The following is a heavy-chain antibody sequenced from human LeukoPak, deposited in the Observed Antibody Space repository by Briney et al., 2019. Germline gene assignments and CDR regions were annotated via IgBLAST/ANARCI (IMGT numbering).Heavy chain of an antibody. CDR2: IYTSGST. D-gene: IGHD3-10*01. CDR3: ASGTFGGRDAFDI. Sequence: SETLSLTCTVSGGSISSGSYYWSWIRQPAGKGLEWIGRIYTSGSTNYNPSLKSRVTISVDTSKNQFSLKLSSVTAADTDVYYCASGTFGGRDAFDIWGQGTMVTVSS. V-gene: IGHV4-61*02. J-gene: IGHJ3*02. CDR1: GGSISSGSYY.